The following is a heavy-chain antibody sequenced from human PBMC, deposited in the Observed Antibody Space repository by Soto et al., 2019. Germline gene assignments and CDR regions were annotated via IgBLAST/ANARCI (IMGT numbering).Heavy chain of an antibody. CDR3: ARLRSSSSGVWDAFDI. V-gene: IGHV5-51*01. D-gene: IGHD6-6*01. CDR1: GYSFTSYW. Sequence: GESLKISCKGSGYSFTSYWIGWVRQMPGKGREWMGIIYPGDSDTRYSPSFKGQVTISADKSISTAYLQWSSMKASDTAMYYCARLRSSSSGVWDAFDIWGQGTMVTVSS. CDR2: IYPGDSDT. J-gene: IGHJ3*02.